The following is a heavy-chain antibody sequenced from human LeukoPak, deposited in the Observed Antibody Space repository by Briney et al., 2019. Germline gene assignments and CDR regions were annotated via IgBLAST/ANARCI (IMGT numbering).Heavy chain of an antibody. CDR1: GYSISSGYY. Sequence: SETLSLTCAVSGYSISSGYYWGWIRQPPGKGLEWIGSIYHSGSTYYNLSLKSRVTISVDTSKNQFSLKLSSVTAADTAVYYCARTYDYVWGSYRPFDYWGQGTLVTVSS. CDR3: ARTYDYVWGSYRPFDY. J-gene: IGHJ4*02. V-gene: IGHV4-38-2*01. D-gene: IGHD3-16*02. CDR2: IYHSGST.